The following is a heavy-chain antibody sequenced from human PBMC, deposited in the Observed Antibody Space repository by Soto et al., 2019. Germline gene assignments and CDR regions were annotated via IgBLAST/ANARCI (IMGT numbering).Heavy chain of an antibody. CDR2: INAGNGKT. Sequence: QVQLVQSGAEVKKPGASVKVSCKASGYTFTSYAMHWVRQAPGQRLEWMGWINAGNGKTKYSQKFQGRVTITRDTSASTAYMELSSLRSEDTAVYYCARGSYDSYCGKDYWGQGTLVTVSS. CDR1: GYTFTSYA. D-gene: IGHD3-22*01. J-gene: IGHJ4*02. CDR3: ARGSYDSYCGKDY. V-gene: IGHV1-3*01.